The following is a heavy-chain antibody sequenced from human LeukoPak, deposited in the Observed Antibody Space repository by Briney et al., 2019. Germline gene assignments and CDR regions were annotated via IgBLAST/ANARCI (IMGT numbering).Heavy chain of an antibody. CDR2: IIPIFGTA. CDR1: GGTFSSYA. J-gene: IGHJ3*02. Sequence: SVKVSCKASGGTFSSYAISWVRQAPGQGLEWMGGIIPIFGTANYAQKFQGRVTITADKSTSTAYMELSSLRSEDTAVYYCASWQMTTVTTLAFDIWGQATMVTVTS. CDR3: ASWQMTTVTTLAFDI. V-gene: IGHV1-69*06. D-gene: IGHD4-17*01.